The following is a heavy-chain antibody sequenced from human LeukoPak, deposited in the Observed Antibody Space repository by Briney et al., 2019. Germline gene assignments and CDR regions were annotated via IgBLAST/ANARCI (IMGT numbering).Heavy chain of an antibody. CDR1: GGSISSSSYY. CDR2: IYYSGST. J-gene: IGHJ4*02. V-gene: IGHV4-39*01. Sequence: PSETLSLTCTVSGGSISSSSYYWGWIRQPPGKGLEWIGSIYYSGSTYYNPSLKSRVTISVDTSKNQFSLKLSSVTAADTAVYYCARLPPLCGGDCYPTYFDYWGQGTLVTVSS. CDR3: ARLPPLCGGDCYPTYFDY. D-gene: IGHD2-21*01.